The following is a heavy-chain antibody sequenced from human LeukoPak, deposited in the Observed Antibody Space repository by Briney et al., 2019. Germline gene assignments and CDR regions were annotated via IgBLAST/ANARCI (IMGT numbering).Heavy chain of an antibody. CDR1: GFTFSSYW. V-gene: IGHV3-7*01. J-gene: IGHJ4*02. Sequence: GGSLRLSCAACGFTFSSYWMSWVRQAPGKGLEWVANIKQDGSEKYYVDSVKGRFTISRDNAKNSLYLQMNSLRAEDTAVYYCARDSSWFGEPDYWGQGTLVTVSS. CDR3: ARDSSWFGEPDY. CDR2: IKQDGSEK. D-gene: IGHD3-10*01.